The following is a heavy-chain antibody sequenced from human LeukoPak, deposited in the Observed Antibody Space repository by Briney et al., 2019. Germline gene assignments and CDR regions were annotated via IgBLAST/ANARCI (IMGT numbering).Heavy chain of an antibody. J-gene: IGHJ3*02. CDR2: IKQDGSEK. V-gene: IGHV3-7*01. CDR1: GFTFSDYY. Sequence: GGSLRLSCAASGFTFSDYYMSWVRQAPGKGLEWVANIKQDGSEKYYVDSVKGRFTISRDNAKNSLYLQMNSLRAEDTAVYYCATDTYYYDSSGYLVIGDAFDIWGQGTMVTVSS. D-gene: IGHD3-22*01. CDR3: ATDTYYYDSSGYLVIGDAFDI.